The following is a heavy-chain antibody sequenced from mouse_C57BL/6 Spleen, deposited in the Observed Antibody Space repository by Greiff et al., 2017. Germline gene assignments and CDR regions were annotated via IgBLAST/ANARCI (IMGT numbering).Heavy chain of an antibody. J-gene: IGHJ2*01. Sequence: QVQLQQPGAELVRPGSSVKLSCKASGYTFTSYWMHWVKQRPIQGLEWIGNIDPSDSETHYNQKFKDKATLTVDKSSSTAYMQLSSLASEDSAVYYCARVVATKDYFDYWGQGTTRTVSS. D-gene: IGHD1-1*01. V-gene: IGHV1-52*01. CDR2: IDPSDSET. CDR1: GYTFTSYW. CDR3: ARVVATKDYFDY.